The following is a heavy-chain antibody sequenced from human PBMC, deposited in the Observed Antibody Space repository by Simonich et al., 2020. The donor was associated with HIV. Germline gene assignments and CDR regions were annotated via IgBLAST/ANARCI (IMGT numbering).Heavy chain of an antibody. Sequence: QVQLQQWGAGLLKPSETLSLTCAVYGGSFSGYYWSWTRQPPGTGLEWIGEINNSGSTNYNPSLKSRVTISVDTSKNQFSLKLSSVTAADTAVYYCARRHPTTVTTPYFDYWGQGTLVTVSS. CDR2: INNSGST. CDR3: ARRHPTTVTTPYFDY. CDR1: GGSFSGYY. J-gene: IGHJ4*02. D-gene: IGHD4-17*01. V-gene: IGHV4-34*01.